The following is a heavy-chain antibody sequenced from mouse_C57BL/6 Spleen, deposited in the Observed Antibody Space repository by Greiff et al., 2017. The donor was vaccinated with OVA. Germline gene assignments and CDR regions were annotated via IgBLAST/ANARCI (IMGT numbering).Heavy chain of an antibody. CDR1: GYAFTNYL. CDR2: INPGSGGT. V-gene: IGHV1-54*01. D-gene: IGHD2-1*01. J-gene: IGHJ4*01. Sequence: VQLQQSGAELVRPGTSVKVSCKASGYAFTNYLIEWVKQRPGQGLEWIGVINPGSGGTNYNEKLKGKATLTADKSSSTAYMQLRSLTSDDSAVFFCARRGNYPYYAMDYWGQGTSVTVSA. CDR3: ARRGNYPYYAMDY.